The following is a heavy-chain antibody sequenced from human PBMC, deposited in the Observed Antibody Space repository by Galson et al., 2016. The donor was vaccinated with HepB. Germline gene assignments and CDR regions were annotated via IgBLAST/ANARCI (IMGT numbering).Heavy chain of an antibody. D-gene: IGHD6-19*01. J-gene: IGHJ4*02. Sequence: SLRLSCAASGFSLSNYWMSWVRQASGKGLEWVANINEDGSDRNYVDSVKGRFTISRDNAKNSLYLQMNSLRAEDTAVYYCARESTMSEAGTWGQGTLVTVSS. CDR2: INEDGSDR. V-gene: IGHV3-7*04. CDR3: ARESTMSEAGT. CDR1: GFSLSNYW.